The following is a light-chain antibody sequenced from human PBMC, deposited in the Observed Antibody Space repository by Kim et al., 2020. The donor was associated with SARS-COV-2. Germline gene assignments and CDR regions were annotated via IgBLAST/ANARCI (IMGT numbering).Light chain of an antibody. CDR1: SSDVGAYNY. CDR3: SSYSSSSPHV. J-gene: IGLJ1*01. V-gene: IGLV2-14*03. Sequence: QSVTISCAGTSSDVGAYNYVSWYQQHPGKAPKLRIYDVTNRPSGVSNRFSGSKSGNTASLSISGLQAEDEADYYCSSYSSSSPHVFGTGTKVTVL. CDR2: DVT.